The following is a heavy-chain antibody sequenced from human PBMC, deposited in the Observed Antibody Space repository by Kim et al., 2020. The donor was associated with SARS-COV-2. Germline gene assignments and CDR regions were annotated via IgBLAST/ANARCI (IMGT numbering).Heavy chain of an antibody. D-gene: IGHD3-10*01. V-gene: IGHV4-34*01. Sequence: SETLSLTCAVYGGSFSGYYWSWIRQPPGKGLEWIGEINHSGSTNYNPSLKSRVTISVDTSKNQFSLKLSSVTAADTAVYYCARSYYYGSGFMDVWGQGTTVTVSS. CDR3: ARSYYYGSGFMDV. CDR1: GGSFSGYY. CDR2: INHSGST. J-gene: IGHJ6*02.